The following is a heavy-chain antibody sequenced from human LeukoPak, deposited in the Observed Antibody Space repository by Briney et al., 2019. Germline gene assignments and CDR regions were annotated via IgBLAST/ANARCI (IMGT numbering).Heavy chain of an antibody. CDR2: ISGSSSYI. V-gene: IGHV3-21*01. CDR3: ARDLLGWELHYFDY. D-gene: IGHD1-26*01. Sequence: GGSLRLSCAASGFTFSSYSMNWVRQAPGKGLEWVSSISGSSSYIYYADSVKGRFSISRDNAKNSLYLHMNSLRAEDTAVYYCARDLLGWELHYFDYWGQGTLVTVSS. J-gene: IGHJ4*02. CDR1: GFTFSSYS.